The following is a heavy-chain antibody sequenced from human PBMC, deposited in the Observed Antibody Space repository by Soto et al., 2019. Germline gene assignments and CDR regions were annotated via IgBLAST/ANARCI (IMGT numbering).Heavy chain of an antibody. J-gene: IGHJ4*02. Sequence: GGSLRLSCAASGFSFSDYSMQWVRQSPGKGLEWVSSISSTSAYIFYADSVKGRFTISRDNAKSSLYLQMNSLRAEDTAVYYCARDFTYYYASPESFDFWGQGTLVTVSS. D-gene: IGHD3-10*01. V-gene: IGHV3-21*01. CDR1: GFSFSDYS. CDR3: ARDFTYYYASPESFDF. CDR2: ISSTSAYI.